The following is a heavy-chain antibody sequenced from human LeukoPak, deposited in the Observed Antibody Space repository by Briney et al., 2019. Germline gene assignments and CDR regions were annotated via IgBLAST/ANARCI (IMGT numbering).Heavy chain of an antibody. Sequence: SVKVSCKASGGTFSSYAISWVRQAPGRGLEWMGRIIPILGIANYAQKFQGRVTITADKSTSTAYMELSSLRSEDTAVYYCAREAGATVTGDYWGQGTLVTVSS. CDR2: IIPILGIA. D-gene: IGHD1-26*01. J-gene: IGHJ4*02. V-gene: IGHV1-69*04. CDR3: AREAGATVTGDY. CDR1: GGTFSSYA.